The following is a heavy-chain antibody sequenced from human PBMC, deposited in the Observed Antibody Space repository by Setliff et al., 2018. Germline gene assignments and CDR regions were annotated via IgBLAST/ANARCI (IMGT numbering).Heavy chain of an antibody. Sequence: PGGSLRLSCAASGFTFSSFWMSWVRQAPGKGLEWVANIKQDGSEKYYVDSVKGRFTISRDNAKNSLYLQMNSLRAEDTAIYYCAKDATWHYGSGSYLDYWGQGTLVTVSS. CDR2: IKQDGSEK. CDR3: AKDATWHYGSGSYLDY. J-gene: IGHJ4*02. CDR1: GFTFSSFW. D-gene: IGHD3-10*01. V-gene: IGHV3-7*01.